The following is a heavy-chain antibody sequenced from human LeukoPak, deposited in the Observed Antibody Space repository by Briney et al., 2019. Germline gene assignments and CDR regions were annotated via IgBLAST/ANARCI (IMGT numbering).Heavy chain of an antibody. Sequence: SETLSLTCTVSGGSISSGDYYWSWIRQPPGKGLEWIGYIYYSGSTYYNPSLKSRVTISVDTSKNRFSLKLSSVTAADTAVYYCARLASDLDAFDIRGQGTMVTVSS. CDR2: IYYSGST. CDR1: GGSISSGDYY. CDR3: ARLASDLDAFDI. J-gene: IGHJ3*02. V-gene: IGHV4-30-4*08.